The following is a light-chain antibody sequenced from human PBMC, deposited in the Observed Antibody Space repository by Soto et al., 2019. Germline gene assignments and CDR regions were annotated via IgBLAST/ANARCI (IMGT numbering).Light chain of an antibody. J-gene: IGLJ1*01. CDR3: SSYTSSSTYV. CDR2: DVS. CDR1: SSDVGGYNY. Sequence: QSVLTQPASVSGSPGQSNTISCTGTSSDVGGYNYVSWYQQHPGKAPKLMIYDVSNRPSGVSNRFSGSKSGNTASLTISGLQAEDEADYYCSSYTSSSTYVFGTGTKLTVL. V-gene: IGLV2-14*01.